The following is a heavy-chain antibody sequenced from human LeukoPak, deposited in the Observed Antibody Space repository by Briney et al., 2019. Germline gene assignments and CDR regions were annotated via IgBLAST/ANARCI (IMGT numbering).Heavy chain of an antibody. Sequence: ASVKVSCKAAGYTFTSYAMNWVRQAPGQGLEWMGWINTNTGNPTYAQGFTGRFVFSLDTSVSTAYLQISSLKAADTAVYYCARVSYDFWSGYYVSFDYWGQGTLVTVSS. D-gene: IGHD3-3*01. CDR2: INTNTGNP. V-gene: IGHV7-4-1*02. J-gene: IGHJ4*02. CDR1: GYTFTSYA. CDR3: ARVSYDFWSGYYVSFDY.